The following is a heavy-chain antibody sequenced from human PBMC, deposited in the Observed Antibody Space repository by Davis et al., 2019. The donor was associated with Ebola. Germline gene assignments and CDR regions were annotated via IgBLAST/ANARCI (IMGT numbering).Heavy chain of an antibody. J-gene: IGHJ2*01. Sequence: AASVKVSCKASGYTFTTYYMHWVRQAPGQGLEWMGIINPSGGSTSYAQKFQGRVTITADESTSTAYMELSSLRSEDTAVYYCARVKILRQRYWYFDLWGRGTLVTVSS. V-gene: IGHV1-46*01. CDR2: INPSGGST. CDR1: GYTFTTYY. D-gene: IGHD1-1*01. CDR3: ARVKILRQRYWYFDL.